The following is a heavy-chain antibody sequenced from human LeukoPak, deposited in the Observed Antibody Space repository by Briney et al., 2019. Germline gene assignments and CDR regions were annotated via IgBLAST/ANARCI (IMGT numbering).Heavy chain of an antibody. D-gene: IGHD3-22*01. CDR3: AKDLNPIVVVITAIDY. CDR2: ISGSGGST. J-gene: IGHJ4*02. CDR1: GFTFSSYA. V-gene: IGHV3-23*01. Sequence: GGSLRLSCVASGFTFSSYAMSWVRQAPGKGLEWVSAISGSGGSTYYADSVKGRFTISRDNSKNTLYLQMNSLRAEDTAVYYCAKDLNPIVVVITAIDYWGQGTLVTVSS.